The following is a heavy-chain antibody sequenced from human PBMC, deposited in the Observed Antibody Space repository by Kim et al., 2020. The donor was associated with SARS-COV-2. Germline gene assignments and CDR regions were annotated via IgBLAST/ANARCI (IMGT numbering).Heavy chain of an antibody. Sequence: SETLSLTCTVSGGSISSGGYYWSWIRQHPGKGLEWIGYIYYSGSTYYNPSLKSRVTISVDTSKNQFSLKLSSVTAADTAVYYCARDLQYSSGWRGLPSGMDVWGKGTTVTVSS. CDR1: GGSISSGGYY. CDR2: IYYSGST. J-gene: IGHJ6*04. D-gene: IGHD6-19*01. V-gene: IGHV4-31*03. CDR3: ARDLQYSSGWRGLPSGMDV.